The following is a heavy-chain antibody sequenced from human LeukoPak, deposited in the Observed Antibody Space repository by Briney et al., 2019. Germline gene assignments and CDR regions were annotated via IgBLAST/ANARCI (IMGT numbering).Heavy chain of an antibody. CDR1: GGPLSSYY. CDR3: ARTTAEMDTIPSYFDY. V-gene: IGHV4-59*01. CDR2: IYYSGSN. J-gene: IGHJ4*02. D-gene: IGHD5-24*01. Sequence: WETLSLLCTVSGGPLSSYYGRWIRQPPGKGLEWVGYIYYSGSNNYNTSLKSRVHKSVDTSKNQFTLKLSSVTAADTAVYYCARTTAEMDTIPSYFDYWGQGTLVTVSS.